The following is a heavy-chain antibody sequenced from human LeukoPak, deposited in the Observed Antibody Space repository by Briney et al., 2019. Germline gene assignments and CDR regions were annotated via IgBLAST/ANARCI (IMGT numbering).Heavy chain of an antibody. CDR1: GGSISSYY. J-gene: IGHJ4*02. CDR3: ARLGNDRAAGPLPVDY. D-gene: IGHD6-13*01. CDR2: IYYSGST. Sequence: PSETLSLTCTVSGGSISSYYWSWIRQPPGKGLEWIGYIYYSGSTNYNPSLKSRVTISVDTSKNQFSLKLSSVTAADTAVYYCARLGNDRAAGPLPVDYWGQGTLVTVSS. V-gene: IGHV4-59*08.